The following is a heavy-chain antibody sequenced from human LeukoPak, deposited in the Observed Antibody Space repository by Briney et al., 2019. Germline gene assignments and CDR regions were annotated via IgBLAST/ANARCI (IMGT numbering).Heavy chain of an antibody. CDR1: GGSISSGGYS. J-gene: IGHJ1*01. V-gene: IGHV4-30-2*01. Sequence: PSETLSLTCAVSGGSISSGGYSWSWIRHPPGKGLEWIGYIYHSGGTYYNPSLKSRVTISVDRSKNQFSLKLSSVTAADTAVYYCARGMTPGYFQHWGQGTLVTVSS. CDR3: ARGMTPGYFQH. CDR2: IYHSGGT.